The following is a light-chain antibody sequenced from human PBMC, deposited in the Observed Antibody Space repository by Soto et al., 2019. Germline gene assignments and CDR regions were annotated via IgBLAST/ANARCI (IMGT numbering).Light chain of an antibody. CDR3: QQYDDWG. V-gene: IGKV3-15*01. CDR2: GTS. Sequence: MVMKQSPATLSVSPGERVTLSCRTSQNVTSNLAWYQLKPGQTPSLLIYGTSTRAPDIPVRFSGSGSGTEFTLTITTVQSGDSAVYYCQQYDDWGFGPGTKVEIK. CDR1: QNVTSN. J-gene: IGKJ1*01.